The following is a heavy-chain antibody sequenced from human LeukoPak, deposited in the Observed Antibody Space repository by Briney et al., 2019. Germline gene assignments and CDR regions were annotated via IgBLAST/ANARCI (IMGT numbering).Heavy chain of an antibody. CDR1: SGSISTSNYY. Sequence: SETLSLTCTVSSGSISTSNYYWGWVRQPPGKALEWIGNIFYSGSTYYSPSLKSRVTISLDTSRNQFSLKLNSVTAADTAVYYCARRWYSSSWLYFDYWGQGTLVTVSS. D-gene: IGHD6-13*01. J-gene: IGHJ4*02. CDR3: ARRWYSSSWLYFDY. V-gene: IGHV4-39*01. CDR2: IFYSGST.